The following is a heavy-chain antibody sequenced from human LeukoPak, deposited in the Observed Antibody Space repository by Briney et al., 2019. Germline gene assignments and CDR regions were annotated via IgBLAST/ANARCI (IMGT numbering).Heavy chain of an antibody. V-gene: IGHV3-74*01. CDR3: TRVQAGRSGHMDV. CDR1: GFTFSNYW. CDR2: ISSDGSDT. Sequence: GGSLRLSCAASGFTFSNYWVHWVRQAPGKGLVWVSRISSDGSDTTYADSVKGRFTISRDNSKNTLYLQMNSLRDEDAAVYQCTRVQAGRSGHMDVWGRGTTVTVSS. J-gene: IGHJ6*02. D-gene: IGHD2-8*02.